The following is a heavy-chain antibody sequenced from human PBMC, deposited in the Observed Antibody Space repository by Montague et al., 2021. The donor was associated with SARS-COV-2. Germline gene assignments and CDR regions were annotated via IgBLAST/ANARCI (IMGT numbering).Heavy chain of an antibody. J-gene: IGHJ4*02. V-gene: IGHV4-34*01. CDR3: ARLESSWWFFDY. D-gene: IGHD2-8*02. CDR1: SGSLRAYY. CDR2: INYSGDT. Sequence: SETLSLTCAVYSGSLRAYYWSSIGRAPGKGVEWMVEINYSGDTYYNPSPTSRVTISMDTSESQFSLKMTSVTAADTAVYYCARLESSWWFFDYWGQGTLVTVSS.